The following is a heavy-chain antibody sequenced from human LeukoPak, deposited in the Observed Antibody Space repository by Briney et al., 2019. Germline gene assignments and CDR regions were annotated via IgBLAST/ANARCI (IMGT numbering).Heavy chain of an antibody. V-gene: IGHV3-74*01. J-gene: IGHJ4*02. D-gene: IGHD2-2*02. CDR1: GFTVSSNY. CDR2: INSDGSST. Sequence: GSLRLSCAASGFTVSSNYMSWVRQAPGKGLVWVSRINSDGSSTSYADSVKGRFTISRDNSKNTLYLQMNSLRAEDTAVYYCAKDRNVIPAAIDYWGQGTLVTVSS. CDR3: AKDRNVIPAAIDY.